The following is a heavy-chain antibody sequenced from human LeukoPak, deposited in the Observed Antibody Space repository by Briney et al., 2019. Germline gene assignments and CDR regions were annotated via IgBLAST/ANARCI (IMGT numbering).Heavy chain of an antibody. J-gene: IGHJ5*02. Sequence: PGRSLRLSYAASGFTFSSYAMHWVRQAPGKGLEWVAVISYDGSNKYYADSVKGRFTISRDNSKNTLYLQMNSLRAEDTAVYYCARDGQEYSGYEYNWFDPWGQGTLVTVSS. D-gene: IGHD5-12*01. CDR3: ARDGQEYSGYEYNWFDP. V-gene: IGHV3-30*01. CDR2: ISYDGSNK. CDR1: GFTFSSYA.